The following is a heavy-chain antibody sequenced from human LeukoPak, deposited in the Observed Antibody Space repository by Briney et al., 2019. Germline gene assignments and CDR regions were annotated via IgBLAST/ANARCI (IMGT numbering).Heavy chain of an antibody. D-gene: IGHD3-10*02. Sequence: GGSLRLSCAASGFTFSSYWTHWVRQVPGKGLVWVARINSDGSSTRYADSVKGRFTISRDNAKNTLYLQMNSLRAEDTAVYYCAELGITMIGGVWGKGTTVTISS. J-gene: IGHJ6*04. CDR2: INSDGSST. CDR3: AELGITMIGGV. CDR1: GFTFSSYW. V-gene: IGHV3-74*01.